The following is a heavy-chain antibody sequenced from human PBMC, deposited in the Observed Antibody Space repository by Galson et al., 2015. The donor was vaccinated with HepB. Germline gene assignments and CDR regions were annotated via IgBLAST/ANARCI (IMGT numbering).Heavy chain of an antibody. CDR2: IIPIFGIA. CDR3: AREFRLGSSSYFDY. CDR1: GGTFSSYA. Sequence: SVKVSCKASGGTFSSYAISWVRQAPGQGLEWMGGIIPIFGIANYAQKFQGRVTITADESTSTAYMELSSLRSEDTAVYYCAREFRLGSSSYFDYWGQGTLVTVSS. D-gene: IGHD6-13*01. V-gene: IGHV1-69*13. J-gene: IGHJ4*02.